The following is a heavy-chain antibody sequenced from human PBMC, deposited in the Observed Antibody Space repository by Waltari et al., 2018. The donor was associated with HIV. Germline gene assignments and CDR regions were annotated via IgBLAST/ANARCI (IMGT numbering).Heavy chain of an antibody. V-gene: IGHV4-61*02. CDR1: GGSINSGSYY. CDR3: TRTSTGNDYYYEVDV. D-gene: IGHD3-3*01. CDR2: LYTSGNT. J-gene: IGHJ6*02. Sequence: QVQLQESGPGLVKPSQTLSLTCTVSGGSINSGSYYWNWIRQPAGKGLEWIGRLYTSGNTNYTPSLKSRVTITFDTSKNQFSLRLSSVTASDTGIYYCTRTSTGNDYYYEVDVWGQGTTVTVS.